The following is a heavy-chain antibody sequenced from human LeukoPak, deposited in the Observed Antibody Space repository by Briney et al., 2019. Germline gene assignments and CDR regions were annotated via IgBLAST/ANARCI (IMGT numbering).Heavy chain of an antibody. CDR1: GYTFTTYY. CDR2: INPSGGST. CDR3: ARGSRPVYNLLTGKRYFDY. V-gene: IGHV1-46*01. Sequence: HWASVKVSCKASGYTFTTYYVHWVRQAPGQGLEWTGIINPSGGSTTYAQKFRGRLTMTRDMSTSTVYMELSSLRPEDTAVYYCARGSRPVYNLLTGKRYFDYWGQGTLLTVSS. J-gene: IGHJ4*02. D-gene: IGHD3-9*01.